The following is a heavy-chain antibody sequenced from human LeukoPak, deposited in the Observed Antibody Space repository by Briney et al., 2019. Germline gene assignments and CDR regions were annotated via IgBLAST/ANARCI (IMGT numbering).Heavy chain of an antibody. CDR2: ISYRGST. D-gene: IGHD4-17*01. Sequence: SETLSLTCTVSGDSFSSHYWTWIRQPPGKGLEWIGYISYRGSTNYNPSLKSRVTISIDTSKNQFSLRLSSVTAADTAVYYCARDLATVTKGFDIWGQGTMVSVSS. V-gene: IGHV4-59*11. CDR1: GDSFSSHY. CDR3: ARDLATVTKGFDI. J-gene: IGHJ3*02.